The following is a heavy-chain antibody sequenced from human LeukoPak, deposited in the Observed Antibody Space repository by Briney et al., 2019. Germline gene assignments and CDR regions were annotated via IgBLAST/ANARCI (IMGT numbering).Heavy chain of an antibody. D-gene: IGHD4-17*01. V-gene: IGHV3-30*03. CDR2: ISYDGSNK. J-gene: IGHJ4*02. Sequence: GRSLRLSCAASGFNFRTYGMHWVRQAPGKGLEWVAVISYDGSNKYYADSVKGRFTISRDNSKNTLYLQMNSLRAEDTAVYYCARVVDHDYGDYYLDYWGQGTLVTVSS. CDR3: ARVVDHDYGDYYLDY. CDR1: GFNFRTYG.